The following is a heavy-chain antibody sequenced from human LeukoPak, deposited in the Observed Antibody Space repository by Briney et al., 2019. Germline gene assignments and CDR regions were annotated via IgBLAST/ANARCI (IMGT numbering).Heavy chain of an antibody. CDR2: IYYSGST. V-gene: IGHV4-31*03. CDR3: AGKRGIRGDIDY. Sequence: PSETLSLTCTVSGGSISSGGYYWSWIRQHPGKGLEWIGYIYYSGSTYYNPSLKSRVTISVDTSKNQFSLKLSSVTAADTAVYYCAGKRGIRGDIDYWGQGTLVTVSS. J-gene: IGHJ4*02. D-gene: IGHD3-10*01. CDR1: GGSISSGGYY.